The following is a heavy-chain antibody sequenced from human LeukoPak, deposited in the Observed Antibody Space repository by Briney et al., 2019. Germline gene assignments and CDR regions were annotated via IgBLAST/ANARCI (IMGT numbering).Heavy chain of an antibody. J-gene: IGHJ3*02. CDR2: ISSSGSTI. V-gene: IGHV3-11*01. CDR1: GFTFSDYY. Sequence: GGSLRLSCAASGFTFSDYYMSWIRQAPGKGLEWVSYISSSGSTIYYADSVKGGFTISRDNAKNSLYLQMNSLRAEDTAVYYCARALRVYDFWSGYYVYAFDIWGQGTMVTVSS. CDR3: ARALRVYDFWSGYYVYAFDI. D-gene: IGHD3-3*01.